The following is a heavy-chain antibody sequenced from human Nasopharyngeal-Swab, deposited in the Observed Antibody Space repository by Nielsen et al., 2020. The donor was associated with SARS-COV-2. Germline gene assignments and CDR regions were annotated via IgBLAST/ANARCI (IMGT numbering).Heavy chain of an antibody. CDR1: GFTFSSYS. CDR2: ISSSSSTI. D-gene: IGHD3-22*01. CDR3: ARERYYDSSGYYLLYYYYYMDV. V-gene: IGHV3-48*01. Sequence: GESLKISCAASGFTFSSYSMNWVRQAPGKGLEWVSYISSSSSTICYADSVKGRFTISRDNAKNSLYLQMNSLRAEDTAVYYCARERYYDSSGYYLLYYYYYMDVWGKGTTVTVSS. J-gene: IGHJ6*03.